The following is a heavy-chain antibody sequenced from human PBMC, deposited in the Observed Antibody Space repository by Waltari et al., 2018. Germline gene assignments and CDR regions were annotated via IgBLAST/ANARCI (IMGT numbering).Heavy chain of an antibody. J-gene: IGHJ4*02. V-gene: IGHV4-59*01. CDR2: IYYSGST. CDR3: ARGGWYCSGGSCYFDY. Sequence: QVQLQESGPGLVKPSETLSLTCTVSGGSISSYSWSWIRQPPGKGLEWIGYIYYSGSTNYNPSLKSRVTISVDTSKNQFSLKLSSVTAADTAVYYCARGGWYCSGGSCYFDYWGQGTLVTVSS. D-gene: IGHD2-15*01. CDR1: GGSISSYS.